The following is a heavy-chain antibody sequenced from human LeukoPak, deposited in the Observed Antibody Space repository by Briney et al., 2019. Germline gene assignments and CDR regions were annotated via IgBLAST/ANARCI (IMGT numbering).Heavy chain of an antibody. CDR3: ARAYSSSPKAAGYYMDV. CDR2: INPNSGGT. Sequence: EASVKVSCKASGYTFTSYYMQWVRQAPGQGLEWMGRINPNSGGTNYAQKFQGRVTMTRDTSISTAYMELSRLRSDDTAVYYCARAYSSSPKAAGYYMDVWGKGTTVTVSS. J-gene: IGHJ6*03. CDR1: GYTFTSYY. V-gene: IGHV1-2*06. D-gene: IGHD6-13*01.